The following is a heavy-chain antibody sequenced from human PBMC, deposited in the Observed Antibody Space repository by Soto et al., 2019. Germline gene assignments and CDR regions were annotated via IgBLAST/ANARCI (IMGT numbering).Heavy chain of an antibody. D-gene: IGHD6-13*01. CDR1: GFTFSSYS. J-gene: IGHJ6*02. CDR2: ISSRSSTI. V-gene: IGHV3-48*01. CDR3: ARDPTIAAASLRSRDHYYGMDV. Sequence: GGSLRLSCAASGFTFSSYSMNWVRQAPGKGLEWVSYISSRSSTIYYADSVKGRFTISRDNAKNSLYLQMNSLRAEDTAVYYCARDPTIAAASLRSRDHYYGMDVWGQGTTVTVSS.